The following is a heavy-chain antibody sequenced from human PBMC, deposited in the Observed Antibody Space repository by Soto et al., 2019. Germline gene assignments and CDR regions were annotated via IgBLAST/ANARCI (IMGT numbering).Heavy chain of an antibody. Sequence: SQSLSVTCAISGDSVARNTAAGNWIRQSQSRGLEWLGRTYYRSKWYNDYAVSVKSRITINPDTSKNQFSLQLNSVTPEDTAVYYCARDSERKWRLLLTGWFDPWGQGTLVTVS. V-gene: IGHV6-1*01. CDR2: TYYRSKWYN. D-gene: IGHD1-26*01. J-gene: IGHJ5*02. CDR1: GDSVARNTAA. CDR3: ARDSERKWRLLLTGWFDP.